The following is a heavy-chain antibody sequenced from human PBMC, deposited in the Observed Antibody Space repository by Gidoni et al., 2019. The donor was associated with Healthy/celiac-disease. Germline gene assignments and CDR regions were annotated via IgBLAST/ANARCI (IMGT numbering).Heavy chain of an antibody. CDR3: ARDLYNCGGDCSPDDY. V-gene: IGHV3-30*04. CDR2: ISYDGSNK. CDR1: GFTFSSYA. Sequence: QVQLVESGGGVVQPGRSLRLSCAASGFTFSSYAMHWVRQAPGKGLEWVAVISYDGSNKYYADAVKGRFTISRDNSKNTLYLQMNSLRAEDTAVYYCARDLYNCGGDCSPDDYWGQGTLVTVSS. J-gene: IGHJ4*02. D-gene: IGHD2-21*02.